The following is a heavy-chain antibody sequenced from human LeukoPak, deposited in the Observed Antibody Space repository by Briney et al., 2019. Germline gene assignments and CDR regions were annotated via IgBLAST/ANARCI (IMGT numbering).Heavy chain of an antibody. J-gene: IGHJ4*02. CDR1: GFTFSSYA. Sequence: PGGSLRLSCAASGFTFSSYAMSWARQAPGKGLEWVSAISGGGGATYYADSVKGRFTISRDNSHNTLSLQMNSLRAEDTAVYYCVKGRGASSGYVGDYWGQGTLVTVSS. CDR2: ISGGGGAT. V-gene: IGHV3-23*01. D-gene: IGHD3-22*01. CDR3: VKGRGASSGYVGDY.